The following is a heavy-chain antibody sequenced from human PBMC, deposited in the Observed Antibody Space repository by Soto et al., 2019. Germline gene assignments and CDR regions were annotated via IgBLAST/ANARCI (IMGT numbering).Heavy chain of an antibody. CDR1: GFSFSTHY. D-gene: IGHD3-16*01. CDR2: INRDSTVI. V-gene: IGHV3-48*01. CDR3: LNGDYY. J-gene: IGHJ4*02. Sequence: EEQLVESGGGLDQPGGSLGLSGAASGFSFSTHYMNWVRQSHGKGLEWVSSINRDSTVIYYADTVKGRFTISRDNARNSLSLQMNSLRAEDTAVYYCLNGDYYVGPGTLVTVSS.